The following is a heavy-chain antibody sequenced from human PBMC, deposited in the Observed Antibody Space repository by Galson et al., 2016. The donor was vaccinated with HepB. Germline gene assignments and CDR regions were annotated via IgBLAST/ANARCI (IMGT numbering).Heavy chain of an antibody. J-gene: IGHJ4*02. V-gene: IGHV4-59*12. D-gene: IGHD2/OR15-2a*01. CDR2: FLHSGIT. Sequence: SETLSLTCTVSGGSISTYYWSWVRQSPGKGLEWIANFLHSGITTYNPSLKSRVTISVDTSKNLFSLRLPSVTAADTAVYYCVREIGAGSFDYWGQGALVTVST. CDR3: VREIGAGSFDY. CDR1: GGSISTYY.